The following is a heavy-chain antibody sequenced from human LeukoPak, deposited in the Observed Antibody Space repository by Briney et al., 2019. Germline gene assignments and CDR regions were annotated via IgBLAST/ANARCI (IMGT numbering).Heavy chain of an antibody. D-gene: IGHD6-19*01. CDR2: IDCGGHT. V-gene: IGHV3-66*01. CDR1: GFTVSSRY. J-gene: IGHJ4*02. Sequence: GGSLRLSCAASGFTVSSRYMSWVRQAPGKGLEWISAIDCGGHTNYADSVKGRFTICRDNSKNKLHLQINSLRAEDTAVYYCARDLVGRSGWWDFDSWGQGTLVTVFS. CDR3: ARDLVGRSGWWDFDS.